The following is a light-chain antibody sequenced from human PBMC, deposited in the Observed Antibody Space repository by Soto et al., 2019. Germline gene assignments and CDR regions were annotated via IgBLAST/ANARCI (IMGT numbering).Light chain of an antibody. Sequence: DIQMTQSPSSLSASVGDRVTITCRASQDTGDYLAWYHQKPGKVPKLLIYAASTLQSGVPSRFSGSGSGTAFTLIISSLPPEDVATNYTQKYNSALRTFGGGTKVEIK. V-gene: IGKV1-27*01. J-gene: IGKJ4*01. CDR1: QDTGDY. CDR3: QKYNSALRT. CDR2: AAS.